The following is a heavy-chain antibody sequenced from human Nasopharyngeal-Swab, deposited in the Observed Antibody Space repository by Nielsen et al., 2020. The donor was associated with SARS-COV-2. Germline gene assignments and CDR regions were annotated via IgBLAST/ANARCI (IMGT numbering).Heavy chain of an antibody. CDR3: ARDRPNYGMDV. J-gene: IGHJ6*02. CDR1: GGSITGYY. CDR2: IYYTGST. Sequence: SETLSLTCTVSGGSITGYYWSWIRQPPGKGLEWIGNIYYTGSTKYNPSLKSRVTTSIDASKYQFSLKLTSVTAADTAVYYCARDRPNYGMDVWGRGTTVTVS. V-gene: IGHV4-59*01.